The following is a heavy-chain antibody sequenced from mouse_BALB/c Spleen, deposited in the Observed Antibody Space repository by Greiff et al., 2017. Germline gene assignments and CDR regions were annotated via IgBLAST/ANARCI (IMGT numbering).Heavy chain of an antibody. CDR2: INPYNDGT. D-gene: IGHD2-14*01. CDR3: ARPYYRYDAGYFDY. CDR1: GYTFTSYV. V-gene: IGHV1-14*01. J-gene: IGHJ2*01. Sequence: EVQLQQSGPELVKPGASVTMSCKASGYTFTSYVMHWVKQKPGQGLEWIGYINPYNDGTKYTEKFKGKATLTSDKSSSTAYMEISSLTSEDSAVYYCARPYYRYDAGYFDYWGEGTTLTVSS.